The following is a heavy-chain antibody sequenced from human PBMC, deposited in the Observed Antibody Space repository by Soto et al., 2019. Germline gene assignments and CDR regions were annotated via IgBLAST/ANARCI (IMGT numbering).Heavy chain of an antibody. V-gene: IGHV2-26*01. D-gene: IGHD2-2*01. CDR1: GLSLSNGRLG. CDR3: ALIKDCSRTDCYLASFDP. J-gene: IGHJ5*02. CDR2: IFSNDDK. Sequence: QVTLKESGPVLVKPTETLTLTCTVSGLSLSNGRLGVSWIRQPPGKALEWPAHIFSNDDKSYSTSLRSTLTISKDTSRSQVVLTMTNMDPMDSATYYCALIKDCSRTDCYLASFDPLGQGTLVTVSS.